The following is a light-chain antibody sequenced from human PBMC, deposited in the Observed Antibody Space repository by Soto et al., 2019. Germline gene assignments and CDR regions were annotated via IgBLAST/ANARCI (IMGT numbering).Light chain of an antibody. Sequence: QSALTQPASVSGSPGQSITISCTGTSSDVGGYNNVSWNQQHPGKAPKLMIYDVTNRPSGVSNRFSGSKSGNTASLTISGLQAEDEADYYCSSYTSSSTLAVFGGGTQLTVL. CDR1: SSDVGGYNN. J-gene: IGLJ2*01. V-gene: IGLV2-14*01. CDR2: DVT. CDR3: SSYTSSSTLAV.